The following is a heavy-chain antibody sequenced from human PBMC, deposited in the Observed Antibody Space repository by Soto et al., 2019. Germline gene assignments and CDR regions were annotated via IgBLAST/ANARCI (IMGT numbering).Heavy chain of an antibody. CDR3: ARDVVSAFDY. D-gene: IGHD2-15*01. J-gene: IGHJ4*02. Sequence: QVQLVESGGGVVQPGRSLRLSCAASGFTFSSYGMHWVRQAPGKGLEWVAVIWYDGSNKYYADSVKGRFTISRDNSKSTLYLQMNSLRAEDTAVYYCARDVVSAFDYWGQGTLVTVSS. CDR2: IWYDGSNK. CDR1: GFTFSSYG. V-gene: IGHV3-33*01.